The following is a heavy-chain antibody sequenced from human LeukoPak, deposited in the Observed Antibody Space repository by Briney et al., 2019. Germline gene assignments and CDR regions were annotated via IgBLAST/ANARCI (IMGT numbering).Heavy chain of an antibody. CDR2: MNPNSGNT. J-gene: IGHJ4*02. CDR3: ARNKAATTVVIEGPGYYFDY. Sequence: ASVKVSCKASGYTFTSYDINWVRQATGQGLEWMGWMNPNSGNTGYAQKFQGRVTITADESTSTAYMELSSLRSEDTAVYYCARNKAATTVVIEGPGYYFDYWGQGTLVTVSS. CDR1: GYTFTSYD. D-gene: IGHD4-23*01. V-gene: IGHV1-8*01.